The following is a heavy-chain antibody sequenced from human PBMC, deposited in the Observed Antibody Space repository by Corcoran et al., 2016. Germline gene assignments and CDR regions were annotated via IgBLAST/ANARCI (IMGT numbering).Heavy chain of an antibody. Sequence: EVQLVESGGALVQPGGSLKLSCVASGFKFSDYWMTWVRQAPGKGLEWVANIRQDGSEKYYAGSVKGRFTISRDNAENSLFLQMNILRAEDTAVYYCGGGAKANYWGQGTLVTVSS. CDR1: GFKFSDYW. CDR3: GGGAKANY. D-gene: IGHD3-16*01. J-gene: IGHJ4*02. CDR2: IRQDGSEK. V-gene: IGHV3-7*03.